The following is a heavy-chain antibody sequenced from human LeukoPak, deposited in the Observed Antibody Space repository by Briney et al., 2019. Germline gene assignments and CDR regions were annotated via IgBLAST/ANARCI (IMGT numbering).Heavy chain of an antibody. CDR2: MNPNSGNT. J-gene: IGHJ3*02. CDR3: AREGLFPENAFDI. Sequence: ASVKVSCKASGYTFTSYDINWVRQATGQGLEWMGWMNPNSGNTGYAQKFQGRVTMTRNTSISTAYMELGSLRSEDTAVYYCAREGLFPENAFDIWGQGTMVTVSS. CDR1: GYTFTSYD. D-gene: IGHD3-3*01. V-gene: IGHV1-8*01.